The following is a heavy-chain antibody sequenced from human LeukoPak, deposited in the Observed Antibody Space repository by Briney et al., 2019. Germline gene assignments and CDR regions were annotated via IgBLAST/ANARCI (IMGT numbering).Heavy chain of an antibody. CDR3: AKSIVGVSGFGY. D-gene: IGHD1-26*01. V-gene: IGHV3-23*01. Sequence: GGSLRLSCAASEFTFSNCAMTWVRQAPGKGLEWVSAISDSGGSSYYAASVKGRFTISRDNSKNMLYLQMNSLRAEDTAVYYCAKSIVGVSGFGYWGQGALVTVPS. CDR1: EFTFSNCA. CDR2: ISDSGGSS. J-gene: IGHJ4*02.